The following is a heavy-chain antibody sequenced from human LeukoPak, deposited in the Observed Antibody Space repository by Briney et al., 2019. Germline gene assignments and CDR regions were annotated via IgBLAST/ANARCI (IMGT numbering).Heavy chain of an antibody. CDR1: GYSFTYYW. CDR3: ARHSSAWPIDY. CDR2: IYPGDSDT. J-gene: IGHJ4*02. Sequence: GESLKISSKGSGYSFTYYWIGWVRQMPGKGLEWMGIIYPGDSDTKYSPSFQGQVTISADKSISTAYLQWSSLKASDTAMYYCARHSSAWPIDYWGQGTLVTVSS. D-gene: IGHD6-25*01. V-gene: IGHV5-51*01.